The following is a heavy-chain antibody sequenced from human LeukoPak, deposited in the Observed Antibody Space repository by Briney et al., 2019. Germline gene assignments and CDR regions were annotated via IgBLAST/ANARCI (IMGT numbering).Heavy chain of an antibody. CDR3: AKGSYYDSSGSFYFDY. J-gene: IGHJ4*02. CDR1: GFTFSTYA. V-gene: IGHV3-23*01. CDR2: ISGSSGDT. Sequence: GGSLRLSCAASGFTFSTYAMTWVRQAPGKGLEWVSSISGSSGDTYYADSVKGRFTISRDNSKNTLYVQVNSLGTEDTAAYYCAKGSYYDSSGSFYFDYWGQGTLVTVSS. D-gene: IGHD3-22*01.